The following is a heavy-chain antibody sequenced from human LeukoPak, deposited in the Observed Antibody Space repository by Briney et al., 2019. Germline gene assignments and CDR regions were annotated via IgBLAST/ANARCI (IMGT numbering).Heavy chain of an antibody. Sequence: PSETLSLTCAVSGGSISRSSWWSWVRQSPGEGLEWIGEIYDNGSTNYNPSLKSRVTISVDKSKNQFSLRLSSVTAADTAVYYCASPRAERSTWYAVDYWGQGTLVTVSA. CDR1: GGSISRSSW. V-gene: IGHV4-4*02. J-gene: IGHJ4*02. CDR2: IYDNGST. CDR3: ASPRAERSTWYAVDY. D-gene: IGHD6-13*01.